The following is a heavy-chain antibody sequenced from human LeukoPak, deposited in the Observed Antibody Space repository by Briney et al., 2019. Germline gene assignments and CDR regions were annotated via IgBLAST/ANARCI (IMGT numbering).Heavy chain of an antibody. Sequence: SETLSLTCAVYGGSFSCYYWSWIRQPPGKGLEWIGEINHSGSTNYNPSLKSRVTISVDTSKNQFSLKLSSVTAADTAVYYCARSSVLGDAFDIWGQGTMVTVSS. CDR2: INHSGST. D-gene: IGHD2-8*01. V-gene: IGHV4-34*01. CDR1: GGSFSCYY. CDR3: ARSSVLGDAFDI. J-gene: IGHJ3*02.